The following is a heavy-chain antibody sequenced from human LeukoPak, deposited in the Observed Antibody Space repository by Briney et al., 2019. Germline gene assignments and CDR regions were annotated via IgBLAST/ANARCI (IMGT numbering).Heavy chain of an antibody. Sequence: GGSLRLSCAASEFTFEDYGMSWVRQAPGKGLEWVSGISGSGTNTYYADSVKGRFTISRDNAKNSLYLQMNSLRAEDTAVYYCARDPYSSSSLDYWGQGTLVTVSS. V-gene: IGHV3-20*04. D-gene: IGHD6-13*01. CDR2: ISGSGTNT. J-gene: IGHJ4*02. CDR1: EFTFEDYG. CDR3: ARDPYSSSSLDY.